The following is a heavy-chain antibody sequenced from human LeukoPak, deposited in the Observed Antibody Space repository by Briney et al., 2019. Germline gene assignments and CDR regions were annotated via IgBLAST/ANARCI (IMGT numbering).Heavy chain of an antibody. D-gene: IGHD2-21*01. V-gene: IGHV4-39*01. J-gene: IGHJ6*03. CDR3: ARHDEFRYYYMDV. CDR2: IYYSGST. CDR1: GGSISSSSYY. Sequence: SETLSLTCTVSGGSISSSSYYWGWIRQPPGKGLEWIGSIYYSGSTYYNPSLKSRVTISVDTSKNQFSLKLSSVTAADTAVYYCARHDEFRYYYMDVWGKGTTVTVSS.